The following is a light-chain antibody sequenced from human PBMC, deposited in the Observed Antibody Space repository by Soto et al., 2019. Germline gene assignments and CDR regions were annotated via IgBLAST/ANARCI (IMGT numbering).Light chain of an antibody. CDR2: GAS. CDR3: QQYGNSHFT. J-gene: IGKJ3*01. CDR1: QSVASSY. V-gene: IGKV3-20*01. Sequence: ENVLTQSPGTLSLSPGERATLSCRASQSVASSYLAWYQQKPGQAPRLVLHGASSRATGIPDRFSGSGSGTDFILTISRLEREDVAVYYGQQYGNSHFTFGPVTKVDIK.